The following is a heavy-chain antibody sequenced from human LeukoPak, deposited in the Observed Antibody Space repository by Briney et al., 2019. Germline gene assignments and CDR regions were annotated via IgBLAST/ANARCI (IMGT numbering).Heavy chain of an antibody. V-gene: IGHV1-2*02. Sequence: APVKVSCKASGYSFTGYYMHWVRQAPGQGLEWMGWINPNSGDTNFAQNFQGRVTMTRDTSISTVYMELSRLRSDDTAVFYCARGYYDSSDFEYFQHWGQGTLVTVSS. CDR2: INPNSGDT. CDR1: GYSFTGYY. D-gene: IGHD3-22*01. CDR3: ARGYYDSSDFEYFQH. J-gene: IGHJ1*01.